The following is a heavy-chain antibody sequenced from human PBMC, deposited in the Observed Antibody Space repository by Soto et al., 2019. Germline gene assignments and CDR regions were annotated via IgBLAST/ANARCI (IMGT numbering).Heavy chain of an antibody. Sequence: QVQLVQSGGEVKKPGATVKVSCKASGYTFTSYGISWVRQAPGQGLEWMGWISPYNGNTYYAQNLQGRVTMTTDTSTSTAYMAVRSLRSDDTAVYYCARVTTGSGSYLSYWGQGTLVTVSS. CDR3: ARVTTGSGSYLSY. D-gene: IGHD3-10*01. V-gene: IGHV1-18*01. CDR1: GYTFTSYG. CDR2: ISPYNGNT. J-gene: IGHJ4*02.